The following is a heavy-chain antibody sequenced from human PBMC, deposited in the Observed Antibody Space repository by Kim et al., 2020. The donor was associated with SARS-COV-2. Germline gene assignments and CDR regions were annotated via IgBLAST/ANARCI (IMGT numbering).Heavy chain of an antibody. CDR1: GGSISSSSYY. CDR3: ARRIYGTIMG. CDR2: IYYSGST. V-gene: IGHV4-39*01. D-gene: IGHD3-10*01. J-gene: IGHJ4*02. Sequence: SETLSLTCTVSGGSISSSSYYWGWIRQPPGKGLEWIGSIYYSGSTYYNPSLKSRVTISVDTSKNQFSLKLSSVTAADTAVYYCARRIYGTIMGWGQGTLVTVSS.